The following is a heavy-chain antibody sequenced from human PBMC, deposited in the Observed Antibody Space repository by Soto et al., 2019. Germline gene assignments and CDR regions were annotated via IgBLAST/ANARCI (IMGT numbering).Heavy chain of an antibody. Sequence: QVQLVESGRGVVQPGRSLRLSCAASGFTFSSYAMHWVRQAPGKGLEWVAVISYDGSNKYYADSVKGRFTISRDNSKNTLYLQMNSLRAEDTAVYYCARETAKVVGYWGQGTLVTVSS. V-gene: IGHV3-30-3*01. J-gene: IGHJ4*02. CDR3: ARETAKVVGY. CDR2: ISYDGSNK. D-gene: IGHD6-25*01. CDR1: GFTFSSYA.